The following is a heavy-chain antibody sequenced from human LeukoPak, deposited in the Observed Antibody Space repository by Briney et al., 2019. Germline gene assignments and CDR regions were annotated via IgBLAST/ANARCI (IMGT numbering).Heavy chain of an antibody. V-gene: IGHV3-30*01. CDR3: ARGDSWYGVSYGSGSYSDY. CDR1: EFTFSSYA. Sequence: GGSLRLSCAASEFTFSSYAMHWVRQAPGKGLEWVAVISYDGSNKYYADSVKGRFTISRDNSKNTLYLQMNSLRAEDTAVYYCARGDSWYGVSYGSGSYSDYWGQGTLVTVSS. J-gene: IGHJ4*02. CDR2: ISYDGSNK. D-gene: IGHD3-10*01.